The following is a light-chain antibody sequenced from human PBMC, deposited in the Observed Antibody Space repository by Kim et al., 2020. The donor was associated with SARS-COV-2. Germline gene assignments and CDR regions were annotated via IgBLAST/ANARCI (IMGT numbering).Light chain of an antibody. CDR1: KSVSSSY. J-gene: IGKJ2*01. V-gene: IGKV3-20*01. CDR3: QQYGSSHRT. Sequence: LSHGESATLSCRASKSVSSSYLAWYQQKPGQAPRLLIYGASRSATGITDRFSGSGSGTDFTLTISRLEPEDFAVYYCQQYGSSHRTFGQGTKLEI. CDR2: GAS.